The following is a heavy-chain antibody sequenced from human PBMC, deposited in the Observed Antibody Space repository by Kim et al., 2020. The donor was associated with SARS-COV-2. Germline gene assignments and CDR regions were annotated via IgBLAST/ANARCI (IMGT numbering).Heavy chain of an antibody. D-gene: IGHD1-26*01. J-gene: IGHJ4*02. CDR1: GYTFTGYH. V-gene: IGHV1-2*02. CDR2: IDPGSGGA. CDR3: AKAEVGAPDY. Sequence: ASVKVSCKASGYTFTGYHLHWVRQAPGQGLEWMGYIDPGSGGADYARKFQDRVTMTRDTSISTAYMDLSSLTSDDTAVYFCAKAEVGAPDYWGQGTLVTVSS.